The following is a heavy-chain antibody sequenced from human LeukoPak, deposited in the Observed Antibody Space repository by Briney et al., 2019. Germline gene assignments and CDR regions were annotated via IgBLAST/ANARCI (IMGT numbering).Heavy chain of an antibody. J-gene: IGHJ4*02. V-gene: IGHV4-38-2*02. CDR3: ARDLNYDILTGYYPTDY. Sequence: SETLSLTCTVSGYSISSGYYWGWIRQPPGKGLEWIGSIYHSGSTYYNPSLKSRVTISVDASKNQFSLKLSSVTAADTAVYYCARDLNYDILTGYYPTDYWGQGTLVTVSS. D-gene: IGHD3-9*01. CDR2: IYHSGST. CDR1: GYSISSGYY.